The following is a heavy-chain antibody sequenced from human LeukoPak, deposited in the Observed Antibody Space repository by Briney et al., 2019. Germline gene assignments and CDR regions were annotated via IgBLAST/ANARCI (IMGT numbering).Heavy chain of an antibody. CDR2: ISCNSGSI. J-gene: IGHJ4*02. D-gene: IGHD1-14*01. CDR1: GFTYDDYA. V-gene: IGHV3-9*01. Sequence: SLRLSCAASGFTYDDYAMHWVRQAPGKGLEGVSGISCNSGSIGYADSVKGRFTISRDNAKNSLYLQMNSLRAEDTALYYCAKANSGLDYWGQGTLVTVSS. CDR3: AKANSGLDY.